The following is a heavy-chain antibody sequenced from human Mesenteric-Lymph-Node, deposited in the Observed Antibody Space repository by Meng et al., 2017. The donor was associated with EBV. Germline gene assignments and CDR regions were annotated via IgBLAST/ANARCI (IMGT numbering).Heavy chain of an antibody. CDR3: ARRKSGWNRYYLDY. CDR2: ILRTGGT. V-gene: IGHV4-34*12. Sequence: QVQFHQWGAGLLKPSETPSPPCAVYGGSFGGDYWTWIRQPPGKGLEWIGEILRTGGTTYNPSLKSRVTISVDTSKNQFSLKVTSVTAADTAVYYCARRKSGWNRYYLDYWGQGALVTVSS. J-gene: IGHJ4*02. D-gene: IGHD6-19*01. CDR1: GGSFGGDY.